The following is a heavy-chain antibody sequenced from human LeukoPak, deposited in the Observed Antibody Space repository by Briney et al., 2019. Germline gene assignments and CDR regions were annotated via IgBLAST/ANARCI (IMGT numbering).Heavy chain of an antibody. V-gene: IGHV3-7*01. Sequence: GGSLRLSCAASGFGLSSHWMTWVRQAPGKGLEWVANIKPDGSEKNYVDSVKGRFTISRDNAKNSLYLQMNNLRAEDTAVYYCARAGGPDYWGQGTLVTVSS. CDR3: ARAGGPDY. CDR2: IKPDGSEK. J-gene: IGHJ4*02. D-gene: IGHD6-25*01. CDR1: GFGLSSHW.